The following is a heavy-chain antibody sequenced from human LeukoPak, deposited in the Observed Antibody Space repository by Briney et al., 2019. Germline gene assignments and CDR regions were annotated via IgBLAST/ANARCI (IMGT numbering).Heavy chain of an antibody. J-gene: IGHJ3*02. CDR1: GGTFSSYA. CDR2: IIPIFGTA. V-gene: IGHV1-69*13. Sequence: SVKVSCKASGGTFSSYAISWVRQAPGQGLEWMGGIIPIFGTANYAQKFQGRVTITADESTSTAYMELSSLRSEDTAVYYCARDQSGYDVGGGDDAFDIWGQGTMVTVSS. D-gene: IGHD5-12*01. CDR3: ARDQSGYDVGGGDDAFDI.